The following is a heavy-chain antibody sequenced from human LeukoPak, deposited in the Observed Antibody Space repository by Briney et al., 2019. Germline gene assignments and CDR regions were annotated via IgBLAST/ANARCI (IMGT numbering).Heavy chain of an antibody. Sequence: SETLSLTCTVSGGSISTYYWSWIRQPPGKGLEWVGYISDSGSTNYNPSLKSRVTISVDTSKNQFSLRLSSVTAADTAVYYCARRYTSGWSAGYSDPWGQGTLVTVSS. V-gene: IGHV4-59*01. J-gene: IGHJ5*02. CDR2: ISDSGST. CDR3: ARRYTSGWSAGYSDP. D-gene: IGHD6-19*01. CDR1: GGSISTYY.